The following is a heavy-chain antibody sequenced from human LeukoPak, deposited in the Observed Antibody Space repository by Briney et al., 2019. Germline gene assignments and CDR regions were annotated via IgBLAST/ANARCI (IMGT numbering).Heavy chain of an antibody. CDR3: ARPYGSGSSLSYFDL. J-gene: IGHJ2*01. Sequence: SETLSLTCTVSGVSISSYYWSWLRQPPGKGLEWIGYIYYSGSTNYNPSLKSRVTISVDTSKNQFSLKLSSVTAADTAVYYCARPYGSGSSLSYFDLWGRGTLVTVSS. CDR2: IYYSGST. D-gene: IGHD3-10*01. V-gene: IGHV4-59*08. CDR1: GVSISSYY.